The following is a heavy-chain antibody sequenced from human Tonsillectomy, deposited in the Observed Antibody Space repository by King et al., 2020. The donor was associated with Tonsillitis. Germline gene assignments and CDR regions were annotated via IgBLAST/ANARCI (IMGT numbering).Heavy chain of an antibody. CDR3: AKDRGSGWYWGAFHI. CDR1: GFTFSSYA. J-gene: IGHJ3*02. V-gene: IGHV3-30-3*01. CDR2: ISYDGSNK. D-gene: IGHD6-19*01. Sequence: VQLVESGGGVVQPGRSLRLSCAASGFTFSSYAMHWVRQAPGKGLEWVAVISYDGSNKYYADSVKGRFTISRDNSKNTQYLQMNSLRAEDTAVYYCAKDRGSGWYWGAFHIWGQGTMVTVSS.